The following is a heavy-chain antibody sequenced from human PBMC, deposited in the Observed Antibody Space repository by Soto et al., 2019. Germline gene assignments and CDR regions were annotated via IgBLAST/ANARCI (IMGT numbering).Heavy chain of an antibody. V-gene: IGHV4-39*07. Sequence: PSETLSLTCTVSGGSISSSSYYWGWIRQPPGKGLEWIGEINHSGSTNYNPSLKSRVTISVDTSKNQFSLKLSSVTAADTAVYYCARLGMRRRGGSMLGYMDVWGKGTTVTVSS. CDR3: ARLGMRRRGGSMLGYMDV. J-gene: IGHJ6*03. D-gene: IGHD2-15*01. CDR1: GGSISSSSYY. CDR2: INHSGST.